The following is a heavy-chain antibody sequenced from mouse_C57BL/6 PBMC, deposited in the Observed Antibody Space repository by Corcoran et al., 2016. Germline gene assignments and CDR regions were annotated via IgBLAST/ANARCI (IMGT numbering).Heavy chain of an antibody. J-gene: IGHJ3*01. CDR1: GYTFTSYG. D-gene: IGHD3-2*02. CDR2: IYPRSGNT. Sequence: QVQLQQSGAELARPGASVKLSCKASGYTFTSYGISWVKQRTGQGLEWIGEIYPRSGNTYYNEKFKGKATLTADKSSSTAYMELRSLTSEDSAVYFCARSGLGSAWFAYWGQGTLVTVSA. V-gene: IGHV1-81*01. CDR3: ARSGLGSAWFAY.